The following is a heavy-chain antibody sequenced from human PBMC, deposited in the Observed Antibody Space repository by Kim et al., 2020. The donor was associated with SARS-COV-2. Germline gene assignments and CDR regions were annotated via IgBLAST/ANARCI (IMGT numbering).Heavy chain of an antibody. CDR2: IKSKTDGGTT. CDR1: GFTFSNAW. V-gene: IGHV3-15*01. CDR3: TTDLYYYDSSLGMDV. J-gene: IGHJ6*02. D-gene: IGHD3-22*01. Sequence: GGSLRLSCAASGFTFSNAWMSWVRQAPGKGLEWVGRIKSKTDGGTTDYAAPVKGRFTISRDDSKNTLYLQMNSLKTEDTAVYYCTTDLYYYDSSLGMDVWGQGTTVTVSS.